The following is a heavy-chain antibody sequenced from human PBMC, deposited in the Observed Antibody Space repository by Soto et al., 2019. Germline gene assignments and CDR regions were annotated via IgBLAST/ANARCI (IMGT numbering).Heavy chain of an antibody. J-gene: IGHJ6*02. CDR1: GYTLPRYD. Sequence: SVKGYCKASGYTLPRYDLCWVRQAPGQGLEWMGWISAYNGNTNYAQKLQGRVTMTTDTSTSTAYMELRSLRSDDTAVYYCARNYYDSSGYYSLAYYYGMDVWG. CDR3: ARNYYDSSGYYSLAYYYGMDV. V-gene: IGHV1-18*01. D-gene: IGHD3-22*01. CDR2: ISAYNGNT.